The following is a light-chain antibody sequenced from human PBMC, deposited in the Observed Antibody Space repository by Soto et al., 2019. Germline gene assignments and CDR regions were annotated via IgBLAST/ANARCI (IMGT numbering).Light chain of an antibody. CDR3: MQALQTPPT. Sequence: DIVMPQSPLSLPVTPGEPASISCRSSQSLLHSNGYNYLDWYLQKPGQSPQLLMYLGSSRASGVPDRFSGGGSGTVFTLKLSRVEAEDVGIYYCMQALQTPPTFGQGTKVEI. CDR2: LGS. V-gene: IGKV2-28*01. J-gene: IGKJ1*01. CDR1: QSLLHSNGYNY.